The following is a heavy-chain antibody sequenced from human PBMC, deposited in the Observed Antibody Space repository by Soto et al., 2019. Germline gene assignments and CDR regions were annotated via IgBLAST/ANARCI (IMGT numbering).Heavy chain of an antibody. Sequence: WESLKISCKGSVYSFTSYWISWVRQMPGKGLEWMGRIDPSDSYTNYSPSFQGHVTISADKSISTAYLQWSSLKASDTAMYYCARRDRFGSYYYYGMDVWGQGTTVTVSS. J-gene: IGHJ6*02. V-gene: IGHV5-10-1*01. CDR2: IDPSDSYT. CDR1: VYSFTSYW. D-gene: IGHD3-10*01. CDR3: ARRDRFGSYYYYGMDV.